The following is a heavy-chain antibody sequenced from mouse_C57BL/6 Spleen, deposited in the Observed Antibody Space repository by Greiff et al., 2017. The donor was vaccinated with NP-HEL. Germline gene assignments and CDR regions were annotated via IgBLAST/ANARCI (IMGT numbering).Heavy chain of an antibody. Sequence: EVNVVESGGGLVQPGGSLSLSCAASGFTFTDYYMSWVRQPPGKALEWLGFIRNKANGYTTEYSASVKGRFTISRDNSQSILYLQMNALRAEDSATYYCARSRTGTSFAYWGQGTLVTVSA. D-gene: IGHD4-1*01. J-gene: IGHJ3*01. CDR1: GFTFTDYY. V-gene: IGHV7-3*01. CDR2: IRNKANGYTT. CDR3: ARSRTGTSFAY.